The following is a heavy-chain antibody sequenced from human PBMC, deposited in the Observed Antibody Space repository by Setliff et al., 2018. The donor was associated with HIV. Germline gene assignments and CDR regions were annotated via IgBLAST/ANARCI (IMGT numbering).Heavy chain of an antibody. D-gene: IGHD1-1*01. Sequence: PSETLSLTCTVSGGSISSYYWNWIRQSPGKGLEWIGFISYSGSTNYNPSLKSRLTISVDTSKNQFSLKMSSVTAADTAVYYCARGRGQLHSYYYLDVWGTGITVTVSS. V-gene: IGHV4-59*12. CDR3: ARGRGQLHSYYYLDV. CDR1: GGSISSYY. J-gene: IGHJ6*03. CDR2: ISYSGST.